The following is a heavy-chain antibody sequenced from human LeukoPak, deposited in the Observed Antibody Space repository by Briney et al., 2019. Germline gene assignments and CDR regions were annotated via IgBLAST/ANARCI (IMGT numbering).Heavy chain of an antibody. V-gene: IGHV4-59*01. CDR3: ARNYDFWSGLGAFDI. CDR1: GGSISSYY. J-gene: IGHJ3*02. CDR2: IYYSEST. Sequence: SETLSLTCTVSGGSISSYYWSWIRQPPGKGLEWSGYIYYSESTNYNPSLKSRVSISVVTSKNQFSLKLSSVTAADTAVYYCARNYDFWSGLGAFDIWGQGTMVTVSS. D-gene: IGHD3-3*01.